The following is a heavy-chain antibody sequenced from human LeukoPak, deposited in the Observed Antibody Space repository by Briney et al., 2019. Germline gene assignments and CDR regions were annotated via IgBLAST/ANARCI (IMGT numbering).Heavy chain of an antibody. Sequence: GGSLRLSCAASGFTVSSNYMSWVRQAPGKGLEWVSIIYIGGITYYADSVKGRSTISRDSSENTLYLQTNSLRAEDTAVYYCARDLSNGFDYWGQGTLVTVSS. J-gene: IGHJ4*02. V-gene: IGHV3-53*01. CDR1: GFTVSSNY. D-gene: IGHD6-25*01. CDR2: IYIGGIT. CDR3: ARDLSNGFDY.